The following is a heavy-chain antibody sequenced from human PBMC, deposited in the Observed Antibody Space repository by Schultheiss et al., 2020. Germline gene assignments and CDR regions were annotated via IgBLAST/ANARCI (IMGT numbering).Heavy chain of an antibody. CDR2: IWHDGSNK. CDR3: AKDGWFDSSGGYFDY. V-gene: IGHV3-30*02. J-gene: IGHJ4*02. D-gene: IGHD3-22*01. Sequence: GGSLRLSCAASGFTFSDYGMHWVRQAPGKGLEWVAFIWHDGSNKYYADSVKGRFTIFRDNSKNTLYLQMNSLRAEDTAVYYCAKDGWFDSSGGYFDYWGQGTLVTVSS. CDR1: GFTFSDYG.